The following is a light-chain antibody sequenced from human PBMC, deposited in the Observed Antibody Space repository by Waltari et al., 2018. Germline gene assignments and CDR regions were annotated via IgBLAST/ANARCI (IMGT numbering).Light chain of an antibody. CDR1: QSVSSSY. V-gene: IGKV3-20*01. J-gene: IGKJ1*01. Sequence: EIVLTQSPGTLSLSPGERATLSCRASQSVSSSYLAWYQQKPGQAPRLLIYGASSRATGIPDRFSGSGSGTDFTLTINRLEPEDFAVYYCQQSDISPRTFGQGTKVEIK. CDR2: GAS. CDR3: QQSDISPRT.